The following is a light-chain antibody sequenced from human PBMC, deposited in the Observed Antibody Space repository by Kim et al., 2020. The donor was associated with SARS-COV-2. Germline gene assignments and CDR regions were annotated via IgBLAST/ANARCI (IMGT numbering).Light chain of an antibody. J-gene: IGLJ1*01. V-gene: IGLV7-46*01. Sequence: QAVVTQESALTVSPGGTVTLTCGSSTGAVTSGHYPYWFQQKRGQAPRTLIYDTNNKHSWTPARFSGSLLGGKAALTLSGAQPEDEADYYCFLSYGHTYVFGTGTKVTVL. CDR3: FLSYGHTYV. CDR1: TGAVTSGHY. CDR2: DTN.